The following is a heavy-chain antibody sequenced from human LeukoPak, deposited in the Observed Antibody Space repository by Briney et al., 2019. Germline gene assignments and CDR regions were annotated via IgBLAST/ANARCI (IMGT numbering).Heavy chain of an antibody. V-gene: IGHV1-46*01. CDR3: AREYQGGRGAFDI. CDR2: INPSGGST. D-gene: IGHD1-26*01. J-gene: IGHJ3*02. CDR1: GYAFTSYY. Sequence: ASVKVSCKASGYAFTSYYMHWVRQAPGQGLEWMGIINPSGGSTSYAQKFQGRVTMTRDTSTSTVYMELSSLRSEDTAVYYCAREYQGGRGAFDIWGQGTMVTVSS.